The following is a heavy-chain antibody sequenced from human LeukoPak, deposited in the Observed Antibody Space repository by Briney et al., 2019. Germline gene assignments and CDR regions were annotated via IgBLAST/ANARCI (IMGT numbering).Heavy chain of an antibody. D-gene: IGHD2-2*01. CDR1: GGSINSGGSS. Sequence: SETLSLTCSVSGGSINSGGSSWHWIRQPPGKGLEWIGHIYISGSTFYDPSLKTRVTISLDRSKNQFSLKLTSVTAADTAVYYCASPFYCNSTTCYDSWGQGTLVTVSS. CDR2: IYISGST. J-gene: IGHJ4*02. V-gene: IGHV4-30-2*01. CDR3: ASPFYCNSTTCYDS.